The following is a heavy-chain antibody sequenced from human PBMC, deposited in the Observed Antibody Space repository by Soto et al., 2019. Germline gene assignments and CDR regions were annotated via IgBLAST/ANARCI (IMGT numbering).Heavy chain of an antibody. V-gene: IGHV3-53*01. CDR2: IYNDGTT. Sequence: EVQLVESGGGLIQPGGSLRLSCTASGLSVRNNYMSWVRQAPGMGLEWVSVIYNDGTTYYADSVKGRFTISRDTSRNTLSRQMDSLRAEDTAVYYCVRPLPSGRNYGMAVWGQGTTVTVSS. CDR3: VRPLPSGRNYGMAV. D-gene: IGHD3-10*01. J-gene: IGHJ6*02. CDR1: GLSVRNNY.